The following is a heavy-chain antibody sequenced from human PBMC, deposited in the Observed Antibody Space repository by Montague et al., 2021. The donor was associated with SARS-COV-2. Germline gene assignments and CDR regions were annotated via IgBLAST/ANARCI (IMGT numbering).Heavy chain of an antibody. V-gene: IGHV3-11*01. CDR2: ISSSGRTI. D-gene: IGHD1-26*01. CDR3: ARDPTKWELGYAFDI. CDR1: GLTFSDYY. Sequence: SLRLSCAASGLTFSDYYMSWIRQAPGKGLEWVSYISSSGRTIYNADSVKGRFTISRDNAKNSMYLQMNSLRAEDTAVYYCARDPTKWELGYAFDIWGQGTMVTVSS. J-gene: IGHJ3*02.